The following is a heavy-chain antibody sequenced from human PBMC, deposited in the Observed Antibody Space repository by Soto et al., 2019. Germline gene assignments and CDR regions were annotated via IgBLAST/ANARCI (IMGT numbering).Heavy chain of an antibody. J-gene: IGHJ4*02. D-gene: IGHD2-15*01. CDR2: INPDGSIT. V-gene: IGHV3-74*01. CDR1: GFTFSGHW. CDR3: SRGGTPDS. Sequence: GGSLRLSCAASGFTFSGHWMHWVRQAPGKGLVWVSRINPDGSITSYADSVKGRFTISRDNAKNTLYLQVNSLRAEDTAVYYCSRGGTPDSWGQGTLVTVSS.